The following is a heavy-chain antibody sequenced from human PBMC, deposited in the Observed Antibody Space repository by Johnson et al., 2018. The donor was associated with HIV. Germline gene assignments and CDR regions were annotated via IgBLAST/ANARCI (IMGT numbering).Heavy chain of an antibody. Sequence: QEQLVESGGGVVQPGRSLRLSCAASGFTFSSYGMHWVRQAPGKGLEWVAVIWYDGSNKYYADSVKGRFTISRDNSKNTLDLQMNSLRAEDTAVYYCAKGGVPYCGGDCYDAFDIWGQGTMVTVSS. CDR3: AKGGVPYCGGDCYDAFDI. V-gene: IGHV3-33*06. D-gene: IGHD2-21*01. J-gene: IGHJ3*02. CDR1: GFTFSSYG. CDR2: IWYDGSNK.